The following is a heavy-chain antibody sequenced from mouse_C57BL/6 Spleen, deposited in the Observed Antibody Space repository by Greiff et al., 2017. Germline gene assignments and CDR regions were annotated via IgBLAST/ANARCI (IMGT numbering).Heavy chain of an antibody. Sequence: QVQLQQSGAELVKPGASVKISCKASGYAFSSYWLNWVKQRPGQGLEWIGQIYPGDGDTNYNGKFKGKATLTAAKSSSPAYMQLSSLTAEDSAVYFCARGDGSFFAYWGQGTLVTVSA. CDR2: IYPGDGDT. CDR3: ARGDGSFFAY. CDR1: GYAFSSYW. D-gene: IGHD1-1*02. J-gene: IGHJ3*01. V-gene: IGHV1-80*01.